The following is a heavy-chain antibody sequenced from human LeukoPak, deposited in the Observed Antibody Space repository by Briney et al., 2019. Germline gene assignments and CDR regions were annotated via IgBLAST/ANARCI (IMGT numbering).Heavy chain of an antibody. V-gene: IGHV4-59*01. CDR1: GGSISNYY. Sequence: SETLSLTCTVSGGSISNYYWNWIRQPPGKGLEWIGYIYFTGSTNYNPSLKSRVTISLDTSKNQFSLKLSSVTAADTAIYYCARGRWLQFSDWGPGTLLTVSS. J-gene: IGHJ4*02. CDR3: ARGRWLQFSD. CDR2: IYFTGST. D-gene: IGHD5-24*01.